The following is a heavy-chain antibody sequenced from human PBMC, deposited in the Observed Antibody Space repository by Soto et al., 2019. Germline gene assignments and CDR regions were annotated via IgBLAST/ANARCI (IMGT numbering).Heavy chain of an antibody. CDR1: GFTFSDYY. J-gene: IGHJ6*02. CDR2: ISSSSSYT. D-gene: IGHD6-6*01. CDR3: ARPSSSFYYGMDV. Sequence: PGGSLRLSCAASGFTFSDYYMSWIRQAPGKGLEWVSYISSSSSYTNYADSVKGRFTISRDNAKNSLYLQMNSLRAEDTAVYYCARPSSSFYYGMDVWGQGTTVTVSS. V-gene: IGHV3-11*06.